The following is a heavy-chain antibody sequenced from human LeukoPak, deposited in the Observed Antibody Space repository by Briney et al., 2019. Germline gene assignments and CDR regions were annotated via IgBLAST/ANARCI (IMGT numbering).Heavy chain of an antibody. CDR3: TRSGYRHPYHFES. V-gene: IGHV3-53*01. CDR1: GFTVSSNY. J-gene: IGHJ4*02. D-gene: IGHD3-22*01. Sequence: GGSLRLSCAVSGFTVSSNYMSWVRQAPGKGLEWVSVIYTGGGTDHADSVKGRFTISRDNSKNTLSLQMNSLRAEDTAIYYCTRSGYRHPYHFESWGQGTLVIVSS. CDR2: IYTGGGT.